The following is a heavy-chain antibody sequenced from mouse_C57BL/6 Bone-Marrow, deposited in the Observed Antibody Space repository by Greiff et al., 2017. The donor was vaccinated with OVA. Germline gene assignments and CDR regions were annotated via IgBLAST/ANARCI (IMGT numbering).Heavy chain of an antibody. CDR1: GFTFSSYA. Sequence: EVKLVESGEGLVKPGGSLKLSCAASGFTFSSYAMSWVRQTPEKRLEWVAYISSGGDYIYYADTVKGRFTISRDNARNTLYLQMSSLKSEDTAMYDCTRANYYGTLFDYWGQGTTLTVSS. V-gene: IGHV5-9-1*02. CDR3: TRANYYGTLFDY. D-gene: IGHD1-1*01. CDR2: ISSGGDYI. J-gene: IGHJ2*01.